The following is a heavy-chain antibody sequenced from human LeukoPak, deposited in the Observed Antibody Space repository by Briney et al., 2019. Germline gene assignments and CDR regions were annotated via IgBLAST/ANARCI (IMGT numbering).Heavy chain of an antibody. CDR1: GGTFSSYG. D-gene: IGHD6-19*01. CDR3: ARDSSGWYVYYYYGMDV. J-gene: IGHJ6*02. Sequence: ASVKVSCKASGGTFSSYGISWVRQAPGQGLEWMGWISAYNGNTNYAQKLQGRVTMTTGTSTSTAYMELRSLRSDDTAVYYCARDSSGWYVYYYYGMDVWGQGTTVTVSS. V-gene: IGHV1-18*01. CDR2: ISAYNGNT.